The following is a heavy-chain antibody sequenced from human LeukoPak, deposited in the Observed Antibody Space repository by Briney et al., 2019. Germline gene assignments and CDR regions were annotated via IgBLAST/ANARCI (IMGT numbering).Heavy chain of an antibody. CDR1: GYSFTNYW. CDR2: IYPGDSDT. CDR3: ARPSSGSSPDY. V-gene: IGHV5-51*01. Sequence: GESLKISCKGSGYSFTNYWIGWVRQMPGKGPEWMGIIYPGDSDTRYSPSFQGQVTISAVKSITTAYLQWSSLKASDTAMYYCARPSSGSSPDYWGQGTLVTVSS. J-gene: IGHJ4*02. D-gene: IGHD1-26*01.